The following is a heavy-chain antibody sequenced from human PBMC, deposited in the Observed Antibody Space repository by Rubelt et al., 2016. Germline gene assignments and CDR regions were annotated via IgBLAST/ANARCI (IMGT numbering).Heavy chain of an antibody. CDR3: ARGRMGFHYYYYGMDV. D-gene: IGHD1-26*01. V-gene: IGHV4-39*01. CDR1: GGSISSSSYY. Sequence: QLQLQESGPGLVKPSETLSLTCTVSGGSISSSSYYWGWIRQPPGKGLEWIGSIYYSGSTYYNPSLKSRVTISVDTAKNQFCRKLSSVTAADTAVYYCARGRMGFHYYYYGMDVWGQGTTVTVSS. J-gene: IGHJ6*02. CDR2: IYYSGST.